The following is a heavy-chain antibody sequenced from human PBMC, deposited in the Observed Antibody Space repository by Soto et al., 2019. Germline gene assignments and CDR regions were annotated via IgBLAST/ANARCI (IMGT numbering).Heavy chain of an antibody. D-gene: IGHD2-15*01. CDR2: ISNTGSSA. V-gene: IGHV3-30*18. Sequence: QVQLVESGGGVVQPGRSLRLSCAASGFTFSVFGMHWVRQAPGKGLEWVAVISNTGSSAHYADSVRGRFTISRDNGENTLSLLMTSLRPEDTAVYYCAKTITSFGTSSNPGGSRGRGALLDHWGQVTLVTVSS. CDR3: AKTITSFGTSSNPGGSRGRGALLDH. J-gene: IGHJ4*02. CDR1: GFTFSVFG.